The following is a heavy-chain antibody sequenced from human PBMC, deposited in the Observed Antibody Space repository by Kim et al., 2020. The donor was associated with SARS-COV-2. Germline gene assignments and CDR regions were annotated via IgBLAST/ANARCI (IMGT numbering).Heavy chain of an antibody. Sequence: NYAQKFQGRVTMTRDTSISTAYMGLSRLRSDDTAVYYCARTLTTVVSFDYWGQGTLVTVSS. CDR3: ARTLTTVVSFDY. V-gene: IGHV1-2*02. J-gene: IGHJ4*02. D-gene: IGHD4-17*01.